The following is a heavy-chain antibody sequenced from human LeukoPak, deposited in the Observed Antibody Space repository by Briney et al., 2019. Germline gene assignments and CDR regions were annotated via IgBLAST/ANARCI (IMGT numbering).Heavy chain of an antibody. J-gene: IGHJ5*02. CDR1: GGSISYYY. CDR3: ATRRREDNWNDSGNWFDP. Sequence: SETLSLTCTVSGGSISYYYWGWIRQPSGKGLEWIGYIYYSGNTDYNPSLKSRVTISVDTSKNQFSLKLKSVTAADTAVYYCATRRREDNWNDSGNWFDPWGQGTLVTVSS. D-gene: IGHD1-1*01. CDR2: IYYSGNT. V-gene: IGHV4-59*01.